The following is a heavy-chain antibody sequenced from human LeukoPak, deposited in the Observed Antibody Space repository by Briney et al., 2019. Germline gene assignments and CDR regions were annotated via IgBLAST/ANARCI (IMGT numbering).Heavy chain of an antibody. CDR1: GGSFSGYY. J-gene: IGHJ4*02. CDR2: INHSGST. CDR3: ARLSPGYFYDY. Sequence: SETLSLTCAVYGGSFSGYYWSWIRHPPGKGLELIGEINHSGSTNYNPSLKSRVTISVDTSKNQFSLKLSSVTAADTAVYYCARLSPGYFYDYWGQGTLVTVSS. V-gene: IGHV4-34*01.